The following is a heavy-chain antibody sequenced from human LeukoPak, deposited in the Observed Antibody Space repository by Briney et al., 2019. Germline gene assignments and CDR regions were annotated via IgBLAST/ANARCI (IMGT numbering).Heavy chain of an antibody. V-gene: IGHV3-7*01. J-gene: IGHJ4*02. CDR1: GFTFSRAW. Sequence: GGSLRLSCAASGFTFSRAWMSWVRQAPGKGLEWVANIKEDGSEDYYADSVKGRIAISKDNAKNSLYLQMNSLRAEDTAMYYCARDADGYEDWGQGTLVIVSS. CDR3: ARDADGYED. CDR2: IKEDGSED. D-gene: IGHD5-24*01.